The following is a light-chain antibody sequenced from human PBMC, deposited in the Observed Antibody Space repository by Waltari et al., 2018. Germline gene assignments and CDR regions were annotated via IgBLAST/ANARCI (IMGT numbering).Light chain of an antibody. Sequence: QLVLTQSPSASASLGASVKLSCTLSSGHSFYPIAWHQQQPEKGPRFLMKVNNDGSHMKGDGIPDRFSGSSSGAGRYLTISSLQSEDEADYYCQTWGTGTWVFGGGTKLTVL. CDR1: SGHSFYP. J-gene: IGLJ3*02. CDR2: VNNDGSH. V-gene: IGLV4-69*01. CDR3: QTWGTGTWV.